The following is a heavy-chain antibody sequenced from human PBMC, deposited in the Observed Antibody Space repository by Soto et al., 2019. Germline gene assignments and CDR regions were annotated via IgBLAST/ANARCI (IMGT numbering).Heavy chain of an antibody. Sequence: QVQLVESGGGLVKPGGSLRLSCAASGFTFSDYYMSWIRQAPGKGLEWVSYISSSSSYTNYADSVKGRFTISRDNAKNSLYLQMNSLRAEDTAVYYCARVIWGGTASTFDYWGQGALVTVSS. V-gene: IGHV3-11*06. CDR3: ARVIWGGTASTFDY. CDR2: ISSSSSYT. D-gene: IGHD3-16*01. CDR1: GFTFSDYY. J-gene: IGHJ4*02.